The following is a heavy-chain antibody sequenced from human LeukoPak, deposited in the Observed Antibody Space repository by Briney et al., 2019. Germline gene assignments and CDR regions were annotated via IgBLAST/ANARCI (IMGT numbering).Heavy chain of an antibody. CDR1: GGSISSSSYY. D-gene: IGHD3-3*01. CDR3: ATYYDFWSGYFDY. Sequence: SETLSLTCTVSGGSISSSSYYWGWIRQPPGKGLEWIGSIYYSGSTYYNPSLKSRVTISVDTSKNQFSLKLSSVTAADTAVYYCATYYDFWSGYFDYWGQGTLVTVSS. J-gene: IGHJ4*02. CDR2: IYYSGST. V-gene: IGHV4-39*07.